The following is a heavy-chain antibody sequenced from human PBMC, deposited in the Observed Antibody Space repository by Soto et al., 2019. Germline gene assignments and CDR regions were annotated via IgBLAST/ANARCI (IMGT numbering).Heavy chain of an antibody. Sequence: QIRLVQSGGEVRTPGASVKVSCKASGYTFSSYSITWVRQAPGQGLEWLGWINPSSGETNYAQKFQGRVTVTTDTSTTTGYMELRNLTFDDTAVYYCARDWYPRFDPWGQGTLVTVSS. CDR2: INPSSGET. CDR3: ARDWYPRFDP. CDR1: GYTFSSYS. J-gene: IGHJ5*02. D-gene: IGHD6-13*01. V-gene: IGHV1-18*01.